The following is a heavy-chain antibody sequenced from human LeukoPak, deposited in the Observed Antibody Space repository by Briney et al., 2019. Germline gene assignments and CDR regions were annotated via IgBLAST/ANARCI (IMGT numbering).Heavy chain of an antibody. Sequence: GGSLRLSCAASGFTFSSYWMSWVRQAPGKGLEWVANIKQDGSEKYYVDSVKGRFTISRDNAKNSLYLQMNSLRSEDTAVYYCASRGYSSSWYRSFDYWGQGTLVTVSS. CDR2: IKQDGSEK. CDR1: GFTFSSYW. J-gene: IGHJ4*02. D-gene: IGHD6-13*01. CDR3: ASRGYSSSWYRSFDY. V-gene: IGHV3-7*03.